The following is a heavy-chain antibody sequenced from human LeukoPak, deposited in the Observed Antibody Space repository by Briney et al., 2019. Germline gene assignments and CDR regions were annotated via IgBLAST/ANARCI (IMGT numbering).Heavy chain of an antibody. CDR1: GGTFSSYT. Sequence: SVKVSCKASGGTFSSYTISWVRQAPGQGLEWMGRIIPILGIANYAQKFQGRVTITADKSTSTAYMELGSLRSEDTAVYYCARALWYMTTVTYNWFDPWGQGTLVTVSS. CDR2: IIPILGIA. V-gene: IGHV1-69*02. J-gene: IGHJ5*02. CDR3: ARALWYMTTVTYNWFDP. D-gene: IGHD4-11*01.